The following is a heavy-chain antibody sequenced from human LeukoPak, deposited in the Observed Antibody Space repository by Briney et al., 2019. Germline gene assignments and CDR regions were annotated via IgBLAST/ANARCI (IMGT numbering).Heavy chain of an antibody. V-gene: IGHV3-23*01. CDR1: GFTFTKYD. CDR2: ISPSGDIT. CDR3: AKDDDWGRYKH. D-gene: IGHD3-16*01. J-gene: IGHJ1*01. Sequence: GGSLRLSCAASGFTFTKYDMSWVRQAPGKGLEWVSGISPSGDITYYTDSVRGRLTISRDNFKNTLSLQVNSLRAEDTAMYYCAKDDDWGRYKHWGQGTLVTVSS.